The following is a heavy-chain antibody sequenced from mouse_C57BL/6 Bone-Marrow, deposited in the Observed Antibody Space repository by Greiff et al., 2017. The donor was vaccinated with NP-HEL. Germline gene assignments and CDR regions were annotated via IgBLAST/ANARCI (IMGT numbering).Heavy chain of an antibody. Sequence: EVQLVESGGGLVKPGGSLKLSCAASGFTFSSYAMSWVRQTPEKRLEWVATISDGGSYTYYPDNVKGRFTISRDNAKNNLYLQMSHLKAEDTAMYYGARDRDFAYWGQGTLGTVSA. CDR3: ARDRDFAY. J-gene: IGHJ3*01. V-gene: IGHV5-4*01. CDR2: ISDGGSYT. CDR1: GFTFSSYA.